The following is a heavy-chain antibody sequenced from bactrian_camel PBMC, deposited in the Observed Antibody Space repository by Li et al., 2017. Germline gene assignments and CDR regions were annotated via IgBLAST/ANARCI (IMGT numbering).Heavy chain of an antibody. J-gene: IGHJ6*01. Sequence: VQLVESGGGLVQAGGSLRLFCTASGLTFDRYHMGWFRQAPGKEREGVSCMQWSGGITYTTYYADSVKGRFTISRDNAKNTLYLQMDSPKPEDTAMYYCAADFHLRWATADHEVGYWGQGTQVTVS. CDR3: AADFHLRWATADHEVGY. D-gene: IGHD3*01. CDR2: MQWSGGITYTT. CDR1: GLTFDRYH. V-gene: IGHV3S63*01.